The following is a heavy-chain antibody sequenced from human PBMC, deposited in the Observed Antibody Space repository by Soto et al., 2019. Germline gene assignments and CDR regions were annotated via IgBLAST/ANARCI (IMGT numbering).Heavy chain of an antibody. D-gene: IGHD3-3*01. CDR2: IVPMFVTA. J-gene: IGHJ4*02. CDR3: ARGKGYYGFLSEDQPLDF. V-gene: IGHV1-69*06. CDR1: GGIFSSYA. Sequence: QVQLVQSGAEVKKPGSSVNVSCKASGGIFSSYAISWVRQAPGQGLEWMGGIVPMFVTANYAQKFQGRDPITADRSSSTVFMELSSLRSDDTAVYSCARGKGYYGFLSEDQPLDFWGQGPRVNVSS.